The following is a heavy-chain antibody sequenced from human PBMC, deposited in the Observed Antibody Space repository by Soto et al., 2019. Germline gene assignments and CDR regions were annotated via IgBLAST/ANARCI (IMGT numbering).Heavy chain of an antibody. V-gene: IGHV5-51*01. D-gene: IGHD2-15*01. Sequence: GESLKISCKGSGYSFTNNWIGWVRQMPGKGLEWMGIIYFGDSDTRYSPSFQGQVTMSADKSITTVYLQWSSLKASDIATYYCVRWGSPGVFDIWGQGTMVTVSS. CDR2: IYFGDSDT. CDR3: VRWGSPGVFDI. CDR1: GYSFTNNW. J-gene: IGHJ3*02.